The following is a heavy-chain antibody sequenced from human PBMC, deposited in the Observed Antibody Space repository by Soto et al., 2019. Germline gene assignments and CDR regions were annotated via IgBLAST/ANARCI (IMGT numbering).Heavy chain of an antibody. CDR1: GFTFSNYG. J-gene: IGHJ6*02. D-gene: IGHD1-26*01. CDR2: IWYDGSND. V-gene: IGHV3-33*01. CDR3: ARDRWEFQLFYYGLDV. Sequence: GGSLRLSCAASGFTFSNYGMHWVRQAPGKGLEWVAIIWYDGSNDYYVDSVKGRFTISRDNSKNTLSLQMNSLRAEDTAVYYCARDRWEFQLFYYGLDVWGQGTTVTVSS.